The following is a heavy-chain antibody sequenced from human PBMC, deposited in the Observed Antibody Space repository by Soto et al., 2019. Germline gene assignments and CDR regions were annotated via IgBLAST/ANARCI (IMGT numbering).Heavy chain of an antibody. CDR2: IYYSGTT. CDR1: GGSISSYY. J-gene: IGHJ4*01. Sequence: SETLSLTCTVSGGSISSYYWSWIRQPPGQGLEWVGYIYYSGTTYHNPSLKGRVTVSLDTSKKQFSLKLRSVTAADTAVYFCARLGGYYQAFDQWGQGALVTVSS. V-gene: IGHV4-59*08. CDR3: ARLGGYYQAFDQ. D-gene: IGHD3-22*01.